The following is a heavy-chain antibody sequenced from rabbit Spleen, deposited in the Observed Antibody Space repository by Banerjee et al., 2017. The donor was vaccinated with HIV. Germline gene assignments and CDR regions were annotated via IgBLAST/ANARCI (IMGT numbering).Heavy chain of an antibody. V-gene: IGHV1S45*01. D-gene: IGHD1-1*01. CDR2: IYGGSSGST. J-gene: IGHJ4*01. CDR3: ARHHTNTGYNL. Sequence: QQQLEESGGGLVKPGGTLTLTCKASGFTISSSYWICWVRQAPGKGLEWIGCIYGGSSGSTYYATRAKGRFTISKTSSTTVTLQMPSLTAADTATYFCARHHTNTGYNLWGQGTLVTVS. CDR1: GFTISSSYW.